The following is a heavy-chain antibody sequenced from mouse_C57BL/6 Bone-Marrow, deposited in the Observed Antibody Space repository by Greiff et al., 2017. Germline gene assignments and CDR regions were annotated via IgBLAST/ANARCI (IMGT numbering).Heavy chain of an antibody. D-gene: IGHD2-5*01. CDR3: ARRGFYSTYWYFDV. J-gene: IGHJ1*03. CDR1: GYTFTDYY. Sequence: EVQLQQSGPVLVKPGASVKMSCKASGYTFTDYYMNWVKQSHGKSLEWIGVINPYNGGTSYNQKFKGKATLTVDKSSSTAYMELTSLTSEDSAVYYCARRGFYSTYWYFDVWGTGTTVTVSS. V-gene: IGHV1-19*01. CDR2: INPYNGGT.